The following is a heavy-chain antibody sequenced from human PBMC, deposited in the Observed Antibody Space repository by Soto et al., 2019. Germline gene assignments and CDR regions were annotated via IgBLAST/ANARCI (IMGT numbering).Heavy chain of an antibody. Sequence: PSETLSLTCAVSGYSISSGHYWALIRHPPGKGLEWLGSIYHSGSTYQKPSLKSRVTISVDTSKNKFSLNLSSLTAADTAVYYWFRDRDGYKYAFESCGHGTVDT. J-gene: IGHJ3*02. CDR3: FRDRDGYKYAFES. D-gene: IGHD5-18*01. V-gene: IGHV4-38-2*01. CDR1: GYSISSGHY. CDR2: IYHSGST.